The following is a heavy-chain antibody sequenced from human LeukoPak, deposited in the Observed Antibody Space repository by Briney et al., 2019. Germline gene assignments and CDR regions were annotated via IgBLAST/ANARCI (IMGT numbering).Heavy chain of an antibody. J-gene: IGHJ5*02. D-gene: IGHD3-22*01. V-gene: IGHV7-4-1*02. CDR1: GYTFNQYS. CDR2: TDSNTGIP. CDR3: ARDVGYYDSSGYYLGWFDP. Sequence: GASVTVSCKASGYTFNQYSINWVRQAPGQGLEWMGWTDSNTGIPTYAQGFTGRFVFSVDTSVRTAYLQISSLKAEDTAVYYCARDVGYYDSSGYYLGWFDPWGQGTLVTVSS.